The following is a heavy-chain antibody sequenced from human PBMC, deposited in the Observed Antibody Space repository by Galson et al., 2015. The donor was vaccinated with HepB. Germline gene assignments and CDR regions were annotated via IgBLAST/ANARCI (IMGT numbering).Heavy chain of an antibody. CDR3: ARDRLGYYGMDV. CDR2: ISSSGSHV. D-gene: IGHD6-19*01. CDR1: GFSFSSYT. J-gene: IGHJ6*02. Sequence: SLRLSCAASGFSFSSYTMNWVRQAPGKGLEWVSSISSSGSHVYYAGSVGGRFIISRDSAKYSLYLQIISLRDDDTAVYYCARDRLGYYGMDVWGLGTTVTVSS. V-gene: IGHV3-48*02.